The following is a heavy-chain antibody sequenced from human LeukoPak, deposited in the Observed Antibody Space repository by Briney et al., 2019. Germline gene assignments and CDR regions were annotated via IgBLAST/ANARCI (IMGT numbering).Heavy chain of an antibody. Sequence: SETLSLTCTVSGGSISTYYWSWMRQPPGKGLEWVGRIYTIGSTNYNPSLQRRVTISVDNSKTQFSLELSSVTAAETDVYYCARSPAPYFFDYWGQGTLVAVSS. CDR2: IYTIGST. D-gene: IGHD2/OR15-2a*01. CDR3: ARSPAPYFFDY. J-gene: IGHJ4*02. V-gene: IGHV4-4*07. CDR1: GGSISTYY.